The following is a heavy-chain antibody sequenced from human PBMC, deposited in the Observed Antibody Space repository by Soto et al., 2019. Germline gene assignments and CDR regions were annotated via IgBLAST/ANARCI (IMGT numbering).Heavy chain of an antibody. CDR3: AKVTARPSYYYYGMDV. CDR1: GFTFSIYA. CDR2: ISGSGGST. J-gene: IGHJ6*02. V-gene: IGHV3-23*01. D-gene: IGHD6-6*01. Sequence: PGGSLRLSCAASGFTFSIYAMSWVRQAPGKGLEWVSAISGSGGSTYYADSVKGRFTISRDNSKNTLYLQMNSLRAEDTAVYYCAKVTARPSYYYYGMDVWGQGTTVTVSS.